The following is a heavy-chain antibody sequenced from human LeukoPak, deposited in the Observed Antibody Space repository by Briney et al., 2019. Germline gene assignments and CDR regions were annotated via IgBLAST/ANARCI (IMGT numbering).Heavy chain of an antibody. D-gene: IGHD3-10*01. CDR1: DGSVRSYY. Sequence: PSETLSLTCTVSDGSVRSYYWSWIRQPPGKGLEWIGYVHYSGRTSYNPSLNSRVTISLDTSKNQFSLKLNSVTAADTAVYYCASMLGSGSGSHLFDFWGQGTLVTVSS. V-gene: IGHV4-59*02. CDR3: ASMLGSGSGSHLFDF. CDR2: VHYSGRT. J-gene: IGHJ4*02.